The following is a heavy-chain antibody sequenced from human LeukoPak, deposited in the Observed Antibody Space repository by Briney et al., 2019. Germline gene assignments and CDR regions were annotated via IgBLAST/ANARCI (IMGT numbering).Heavy chain of an antibody. CDR3: ARDNGAFDI. J-gene: IGHJ3*02. V-gene: IGHV4-59*01. CDR2: IYYSGST. CDR1: GVSISSYY. Sequence: SETLSLTCTVSGVSISSYYWSWIRQPPGKGLEWIGYIYYSGSTNYNPSLKSRVTISVDTSKNQFSLKLSSVTAADTAVYYCARDNGAFDIWGQGTMVTVSS.